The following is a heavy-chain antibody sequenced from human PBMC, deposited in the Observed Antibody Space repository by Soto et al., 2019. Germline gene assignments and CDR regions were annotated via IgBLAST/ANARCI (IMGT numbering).Heavy chain of an antibody. Sequence: ASVKVSCKASGYTFTGYYMHWVRQAPGQGLEWMGWINPNSGGTNYARKFQGWVTMTRDTSISTAYMELSRLRSDDTAVYYCARDLAYCGGDCYSSGGMDVWGQGTTVTVSS. CDR2: INPNSGGT. CDR3: ARDLAYCGGDCYSSGGMDV. CDR1: GYTFTGYY. J-gene: IGHJ6*02. D-gene: IGHD2-21*02. V-gene: IGHV1-2*04.